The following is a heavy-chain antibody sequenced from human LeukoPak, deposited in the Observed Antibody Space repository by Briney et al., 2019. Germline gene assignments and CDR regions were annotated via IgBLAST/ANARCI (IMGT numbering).Heavy chain of an antibody. CDR1: GGSFNDSY. V-gene: IGHV4-34*01. Sequence: SETLSLTCAVYGGSFNDSYWSWIRQPPGKGLEWIGEINHSGSTNYNPSLKSRVTISVDTSKNQFSLKLSSVTAADTAVYYCAREVVLGSSWYGGKKFDYWGQGTLVTVSS. CDR3: AREVVLGSSWYGGKKFDY. D-gene: IGHD6-13*01. J-gene: IGHJ4*02. CDR2: INHSGST.